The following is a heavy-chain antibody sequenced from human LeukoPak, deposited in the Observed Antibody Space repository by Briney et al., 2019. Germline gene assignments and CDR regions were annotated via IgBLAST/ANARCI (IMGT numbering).Heavy chain of an antibody. CDR1: GYTFTSYG. CDR2: ISAYNGNT. Sequence: GASVKVSCKASGYTFTSYGISWVRQAPGQGLDWMEWISAYNGNTNYAQKLQGRVTMTTDTSTSTAYMELRSLRSDDTAVYYCARGPTYYDFWSGDAFDIWGQGTMVTVSS. J-gene: IGHJ3*02. V-gene: IGHV1-18*01. CDR3: ARGPTYYDFWSGDAFDI. D-gene: IGHD3-3*01.